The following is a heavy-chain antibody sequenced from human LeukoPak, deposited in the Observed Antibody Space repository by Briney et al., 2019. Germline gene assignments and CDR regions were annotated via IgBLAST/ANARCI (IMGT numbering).Heavy chain of an antibody. CDR2: ISAYNGNT. Sequence: GASVKVSCKASGYTFINYAINWVRQAPGQGLEWMGWISAYNGNTNYAQKLQGRVTMTTDTSTSTAYMELRSLRSDDTAVYYCARHHTPGWSGYYPYYYYYMDVWGKGTTVTVSS. CDR3: ARHHTPGWSGYYPYYYYYMDV. V-gene: IGHV1-18*01. D-gene: IGHD3-3*01. J-gene: IGHJ6*03. CDR1: GYTFINYA.